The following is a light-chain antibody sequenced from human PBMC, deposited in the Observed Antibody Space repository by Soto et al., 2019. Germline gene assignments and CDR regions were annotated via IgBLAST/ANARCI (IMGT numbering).Light chain of an antibody. Sequence: EIVLTQSPGTLSLSPGERATLSCRASQTVTSSYLAWYQQKPGQAPRLLISGASSRATGIPDRFSGSGSGTDFTLTISRLEPEDFAVYYCQHYGISPFTFGPGTKVEFK. J-gene: IGKJ3*01. CDR2: GAS. CDR1: QTVTSSY. V-gene: IGKV3-20*01. CDR3: QHYGISPFT.